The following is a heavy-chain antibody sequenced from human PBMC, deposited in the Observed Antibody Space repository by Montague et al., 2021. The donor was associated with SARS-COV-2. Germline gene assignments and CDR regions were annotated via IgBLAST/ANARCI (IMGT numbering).Heavy chain of an antibody. CDR3: TRHVHMTWPEPSPGFDY. CDR1: GDSISSSSYN. D-gene: IGHD1-1*01. Sequence: ETLSLTCTVSGDSISSSSYNRGWIRQPPGKGLEWIGSVHYSGRPYYNPSLKSRVTIYVDTSKNQLSLKLSSVTAADTAVYYCTRHVHMTWPEPSPGFDYWGQGTLVTVSS. CDR2: VHYSGRP. J-gene: IGHJ4*02. V-gene: IGHV4-39*01.